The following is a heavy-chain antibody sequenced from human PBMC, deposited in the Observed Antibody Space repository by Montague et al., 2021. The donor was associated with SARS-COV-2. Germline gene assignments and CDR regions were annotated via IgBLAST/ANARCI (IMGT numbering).Heavy chain of an antibody. CDR3: ARLGDGVVPSPILGVGPYYSYYYLDV. V-gene: IGHV4-34*01. J-gene: IGHJ6*03. Sequence: SETLSLTCAVSGRSFSGYYWNWIRQPPGKGLEWIGEINQGGSTKYSPSLKSRLTISVDTSKNQFSLKLSSVAAADTAVYYCARLGDGVVPSPILGVGPYYSYYYLDVWGKGTTVTVSS. D-gene: IGHD3-10*01. CDR1: GRSFSGYY. CDR2: INQGGST.